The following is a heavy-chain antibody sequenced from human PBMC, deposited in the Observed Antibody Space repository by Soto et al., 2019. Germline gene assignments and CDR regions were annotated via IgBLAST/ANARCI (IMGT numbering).Heavy chain of an antibody. CDR3: AKDRVAAAGTYYYYYGMDV. J-gene: IGHJ6*02. D-gene: IGHD6-13*01. CDR2: ISYDGSNK. CDR1: GFTFSSYG. V-gene: IGHV3-30*18. Sequence: VGSLRLSCAASGFTFSSYGMHWVRQAPGKGLEWVAVISYDGSNKYYADSVKGRFTISRDNSKNTLYLQMNSLRAEDTAVYYCAKDRVAAAGTYYYYYGMDVWGQGTTVTVSS.